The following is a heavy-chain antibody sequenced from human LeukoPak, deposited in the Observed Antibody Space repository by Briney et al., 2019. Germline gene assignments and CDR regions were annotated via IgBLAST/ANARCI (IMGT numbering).Heavy chain of an antibody. CDR3: AKDMDGGLTKDFDY. V-gene: IGHV3-9*03. CDR2: ISWNSGSI. Sequence: QSGGSLRLSCAASGFTFDDYAMHWVRQAPGKGLEWVSGISWNSGSIGYADSVKGRFTISRDNAKNSLYLQTNSLRAEDMALYYCAKDMDGGLTKDFDYWGQGTLVTVSS. CDR1: GFTFDDYA. D-gene: IGHD3-16*01. J-gene: IGHJ4*02.